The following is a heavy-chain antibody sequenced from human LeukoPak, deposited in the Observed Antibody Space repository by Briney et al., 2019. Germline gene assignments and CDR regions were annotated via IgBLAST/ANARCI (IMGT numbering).Heavy chain of an antibody. CDR1: GFTFSVYY. J-gene: IGHJ3*02. D-gene: IGHD3-9*01. CDR2: ISSSSSYT. V-gene: IGHV3-11*06. CDR3: ARDSADILTGADAFDI. Sequence: GGSLRLSCAASGFTFSVYYMSWIRQAPGKGLEWVSYISSSSSYTNYADSVKGRFTISRDNAKNSLYLQMNSLRAEDTAVYYCARDSADILTGADAFDIWGQGSVVTVSS.